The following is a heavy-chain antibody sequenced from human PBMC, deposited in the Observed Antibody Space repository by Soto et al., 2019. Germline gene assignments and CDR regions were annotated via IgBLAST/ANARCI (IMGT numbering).Heavy chain of an antibody. J-gene: IGHJ5*02. V-gene: IGHV4-30-4*01. Sequence: SETLSLTCTVSGGSISSGDYYWSWIRQPPGKGLEWIGYIYYSGSTYYNPSLKSRVTISVDTSKNQFSLKLSSVTAADTAVYYCASGDYGGNVVTNWFDPWGQGTLVTVS. CDR2: IYYSGST. D-gene: IGHD4-17*01. CDR3: ASGDYGGNVVTNWFDP. CDR1: GGSISSGDYY.